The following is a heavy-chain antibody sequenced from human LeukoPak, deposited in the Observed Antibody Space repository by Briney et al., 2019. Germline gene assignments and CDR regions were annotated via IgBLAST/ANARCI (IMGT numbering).Heavy chain of an antibody. CDR2: IRYDARNK. J-gene: IGHJ4*02. V-gene: IGHV3-30*02. CDR3: AKDYHDSSGYFRVPHVFDY. CDR1: GFTFSGSA. Sequence: GGSLRLSCAASGFTFSGSALHWVRQAPGKGLEWVAFIRYDARNKYYADSVKGRFTISRDNSKNTLYLQMNSLRAEDTAVYYCAKDYHDSSGYFRVPHVFDYWGQGTLVTVSS. D-gene: IGHD3-22*01.